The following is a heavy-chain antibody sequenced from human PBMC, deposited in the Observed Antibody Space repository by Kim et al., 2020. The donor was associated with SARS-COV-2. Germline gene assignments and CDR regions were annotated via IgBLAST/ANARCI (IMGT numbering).Heavy chain of an antibody. D-gene: IGHD3-3*01. CDR1: GFTFSDYY. J-gene: IGHJ4*02. Sequence: GGSLRLSCAASGFTFSDYYTSWLRQPPGKGLEWVAYISGNSRYTNYASSVKGRFIISRDNANNSLYLHMSSLRAEDTAVYYCARGRTSGHYPFEFWGRG. V-gene: IGHV3-11*05. CDR2: ISGNSRYT. CDR3: ARGRTSGHYPFEF.